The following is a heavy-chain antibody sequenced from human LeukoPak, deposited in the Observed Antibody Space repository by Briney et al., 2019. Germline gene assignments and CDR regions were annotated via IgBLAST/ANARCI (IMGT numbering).Heavy chain of an antibody. V-gene: IGHV4-31*03. D-gene: IGHD5-18*01. CDR2: IYYSGST. CDR1: GGSISSGGYY. CDR3: VRGSHNYGFLELDY. Sequence: SQTLSLTCTVSGGSISSGGYYWNWIRQQPGKGLEWIGYIYYSGSTYYKPSLKSRVSISVDTSKSQFSLKLSSVTAADTAVYYCVRGSHNYGFLELDYWGQGTPVTVSS. J-gene: IGHJ4*02.